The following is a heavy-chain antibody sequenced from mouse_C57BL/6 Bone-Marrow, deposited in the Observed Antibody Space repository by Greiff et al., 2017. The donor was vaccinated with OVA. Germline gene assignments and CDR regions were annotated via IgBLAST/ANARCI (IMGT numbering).Heavy chain of an antibody. J-gene: IGHJ1*03. V-gene: IGHV1-84*01. CDR3: ARRGVYGSSFSSYWYFDV. CDR1: GYTFTDYY. CDR2: IYPGSGNT. D-gene: IGHD1-1*01. Sequence: LMESGPELVKPGASVKISCKASGYTFTDYYINWVKQRPGQGLEWIGWIYPGSGNTKYNEKFKGKATLTVDTSSSTAYMQLSSLTSEDSAVYFCARRGVYGSSFSSYWYFDVWGTGTTVTVSS.